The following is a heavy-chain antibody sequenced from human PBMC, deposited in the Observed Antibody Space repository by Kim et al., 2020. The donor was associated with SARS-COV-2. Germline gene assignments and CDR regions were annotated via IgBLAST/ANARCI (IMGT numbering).Heavy chain of an antibody. Sequence: GGSLRLSCAASGFTFSSYGMHWVRQAPGKGLEWVAVIWYDGSNKYYADSVKGRFTISRDNSKNTLYLQMNSLRAEDTAVYYCARGHCSSTSCYPVDFDYWGQGTLVTVSS. V-gene: IGHV3-33*01. J-gene: IGHJ4*02. CDR1: GFTFSSYG. D-gene: IGHD2-2*01. CDR2: IWYDGSNK. CDR3: ARGHCSSTSCYPVDFDY.